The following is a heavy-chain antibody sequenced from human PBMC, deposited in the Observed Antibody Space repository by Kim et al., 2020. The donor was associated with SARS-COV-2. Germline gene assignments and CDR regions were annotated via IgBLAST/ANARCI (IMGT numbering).Heavy chain of an antibody. J-gene: IGHJ5*02. Sequence: SETLSLTCAVYGGSFSGYYWSWIRQPPGKGLEWIGEINHSGSTNYNPSLKSRVTISVDTSKNQFSLKLSSVTAADTAVYYCARSRGEQQPRGWFDPWGQGTLVTVSS. D-gene: IGHD6-13*01. CDR3: ARSRGEQQPRGWFDP. CDR1: GGSFSGYY. CDR2: INHSGST. V-gene: IGHV4-34*01.